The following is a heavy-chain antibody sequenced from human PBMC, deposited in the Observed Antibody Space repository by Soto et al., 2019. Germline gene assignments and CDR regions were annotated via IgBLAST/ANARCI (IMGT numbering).Heavy chain of an antibody. D-gene: IGHD6-6*01. CDR3: ARENKEQRVRAFDI. V-gene: IGHV4-59*01. CDR2: IYYSGST. Sequence: SETLSLTCTVSGGSISSSYWSWIRQPPGKGLEWIGYIYYSGSTNSNPYLKSRVTISVDTSKNQFSLKLSSVTAADTAVYYCARENKEQRVRAFDIWGQGTMVTVSS. J-gene: IGHJ3*02. CDR1: GGSISSSY.